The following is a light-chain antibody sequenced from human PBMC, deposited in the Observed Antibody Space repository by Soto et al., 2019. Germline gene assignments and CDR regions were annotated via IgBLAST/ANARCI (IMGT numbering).Light chain of an antibody. Sequence: EVVLTQSPATLSLSPGEGATLSCRASQSIGNYLAWYQQKPGQAPRLLIYATSNRATGIPARFSGSGYGTDFTLTIRSLEPEDFAVYYCQQRSSWPFTFGPGTKVDIK. CDR2: ATS. J-gene: IGKJ3*01. CDR3: QQRSSWPFT. CDR1: QSIGNY. V-gene: IGKV3-11*01.